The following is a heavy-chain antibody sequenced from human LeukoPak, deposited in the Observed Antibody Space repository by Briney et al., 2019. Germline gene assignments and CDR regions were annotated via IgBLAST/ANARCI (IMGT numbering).Heavy chain of an antibody. J-gene: IGHJ5*02. V-gene: IGHV3-48*04. CDR2: ISDSSITM. CDR3: ARGGGFCSGGFCYRLFDP. D-gene: IGHD2-15*01. CDR1: GFTFSSHN. Sequence: GGSLRLSCAASGFTFSSHNMVWVRQPPGKGLEWISYISDSSITMYYADSVKGRFTISRDNAKNSLYLQMNSLRAEDTAVYYCARGGGFCSGGFCYRLFDPWGQGTLVTVSS.